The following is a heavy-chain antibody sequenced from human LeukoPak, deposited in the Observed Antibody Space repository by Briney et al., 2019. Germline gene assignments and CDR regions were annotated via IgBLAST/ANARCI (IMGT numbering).Heavy chain of an antibody. CDR3: ARVSLEDSSGYWHYFDY. CDR2: IVVGSGNT. Sequence: ASVKVSCKASGFTFTSSAVQWVRQARGQRLEWIGWIVVGSGNTNYAQKFQERVTITRDMTTSTAYMELSSLRSEDTAVYYCARVSLEDSSGYWHYFDYWGQGTLVTVSS. CDR1: GFTFTSSA. J-gene: IGHJ4*02. D-gene: IGHD3-22*01. V-gene: IGHV1-58*01.